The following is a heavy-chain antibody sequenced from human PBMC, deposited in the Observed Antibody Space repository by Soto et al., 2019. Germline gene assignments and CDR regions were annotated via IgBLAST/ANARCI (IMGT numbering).Heavy chain of an antibody. D-gene: IGHD2-15*01. J-gene: IGHJ4*02. V-gene: IGHV3-48*02. CDR1: GFVFSTYS. CDR2: ISSSSSTI. Sequence: EVQLVESGGGLVQPGGSLRLSCAASGFVFSTYSMNWVRQAPGKGLEWVSYISSSSSTIYYADSVQGRFTISRDNAKNSLYLQVTSLRDEDTAVYYCASPAGRVDYFDYGGQGTLVTVSS. CDR3: ASPAGRVDYFDY.